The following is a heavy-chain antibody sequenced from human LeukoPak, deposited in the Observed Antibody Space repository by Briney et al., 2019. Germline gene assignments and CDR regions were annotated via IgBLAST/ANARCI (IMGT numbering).Heavy chain of an antibody. CDR2: INSNGDT. J-gene: IGHJ5*01. CDR1: GGSISSYH. V-gene: IGHV4-4*07. Sequence: PSETLSLTCTVSGGSISSYHWIWIRQPAGKGLEWIGRINSNGDTVYSPSLKSRATMSLDMTNNQFSLKLSSVTAADTAVYYCARDRGLDGSDQLDSWGPGTLVTVSS. D-gene: IGHD3-10*01. CDR3: ARDRGLDGSDQLDS.